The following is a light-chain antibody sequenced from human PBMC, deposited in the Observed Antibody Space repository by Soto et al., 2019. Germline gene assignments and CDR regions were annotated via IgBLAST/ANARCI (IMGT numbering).Light chain of an antibody. V-gene: IGKV3-20*01. CDR3: QQYGGSPPFT. CDR1: QSVSSSL. CDR2: GAS. Sequence: EIVLTQSPGTLSLSPGERATLSCRASQSVSSSLLAWYQQKPGQAPRLLISGASIRATGIPDRFSGSGSGTDFTLTISRLGPEDFAVYYCQQYGGSPPFTFGPGTKVDI. J-gene: IGKJ3*01.